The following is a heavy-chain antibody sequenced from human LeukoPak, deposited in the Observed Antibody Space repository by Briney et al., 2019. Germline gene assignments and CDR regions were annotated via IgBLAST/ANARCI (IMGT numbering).Heavy chain of an antibody. CDR2: IYYSGST. D-gene: IGHD3-10*01. V-gene: IGHV4-39*07. CDR3: ARDRTVLLWFGDWFDP. CDR1: GGSISSSSYY. J-gene: IGHJ5*02. Sequence: SETLSLTCTVSGGSISSSSYYWGWIRQPPGKGLEWIGSIYYSGSTYYNPSLKSRVTISVDTSKNQFSLKLSSVTAADTAVYYCARDRTVLLWFGDWFDPWGQGTLVTVSS.